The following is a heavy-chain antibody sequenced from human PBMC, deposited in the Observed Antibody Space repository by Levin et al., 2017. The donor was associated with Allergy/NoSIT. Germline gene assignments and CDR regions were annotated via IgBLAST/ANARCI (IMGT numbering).Heavy chain of an antibody. CDR2: INWNGGST. D-gene: IGHD1-14*01. CDR1: GFTFDDYG. J-gene: IGHJ5*02. Sequence: ETLSLTCAASGFTFDDYGMSWVRQAPGKGLEWVSGINWNGGSTGYADSVKGRFTISRDNAKNSLYLQMNSLRAEDTALYYCARTTNPNWFDPWGQGTLVTVSS. V-gene: IGHV3-20*04. CDR3: ARTTNPNWFDP.